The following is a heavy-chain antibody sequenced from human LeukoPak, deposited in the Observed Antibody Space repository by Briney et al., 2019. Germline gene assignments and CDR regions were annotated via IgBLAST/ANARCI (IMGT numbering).Heavy chain of an antibody. J-gene: IGHJ5*02. D-gene: IGHD6-13*01. Sequence: ASVKVSCKASGYTFTSYDINWVRRATGQGLEWMGWMNPNSGNTGYAQKFQGRVTMTRNTSISTAYMELSSLRSEDTAVYYCAREGFAAAGTSFDPWGQGTLVTVSS. CDR3: AREGFAAAGTSFDP. CDR2: MNPNSGNT. V-gene: IGHV1-8*01. CDR1: GYTFTSYD.